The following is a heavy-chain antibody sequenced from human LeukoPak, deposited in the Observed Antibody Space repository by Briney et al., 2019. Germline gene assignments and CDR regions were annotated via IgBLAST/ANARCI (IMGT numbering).Heavy chain of an antibody. D-gene: IGHD6-13*01. CDR2: ISTGGSI. CDR3: ARDITAAGPFFDY. CDR1: GFTFSDFY. V-gene: IGHV3-11*04. Sequence: GGSLRLSCAASGFTFSDFYMSWIRQAPGKGLEWVSYISTGGSIYYADSVRGRFTISRDNAKNSLYLQMNSLRAEDTAVYYCARDITAAGPFFDYWGQGTLVTVSS. J-gene: IGHJ4*02.